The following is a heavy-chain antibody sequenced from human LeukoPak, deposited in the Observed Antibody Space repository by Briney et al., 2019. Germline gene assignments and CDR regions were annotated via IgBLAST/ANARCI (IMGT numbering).Heavy chain of an antibody. J-gene: IGHJ5*02. CDR3: ARRGPNIVVVPAAILNWFDP. CDR2: INHSGST. V-gene: IGHV4-34*01. Sequence: SETLSLTCAVYGGSFSGYYWSWIRQPPGKGLEWIGEINHSGSTNYNPSLKSRVTISVDTSKNQFSLKLSSVTAADTAVYYCARRGPNIVVVPAAILNWFDPWGQGTLVTVSS. D-gene: IGHD2-2*01. CDR1: GGSFSGYY.